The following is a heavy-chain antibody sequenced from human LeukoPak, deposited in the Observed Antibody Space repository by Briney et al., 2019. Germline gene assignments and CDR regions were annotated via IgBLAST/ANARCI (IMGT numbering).Heavy chain of an antibody. D-gene: IGHD2-2*01. CDR2: ISYDGSNK. CDR1: GFTFSSYA. Sequence: GRSLRLSCAASGFTFSSYAMHWVRQAPGKGLEWVAVISYDGSNKYYADSVKGRFTISRDNSKNTLYLQMNSLGAEDTAVYYCARERTPLPSSPLDYWGQGTLVTVSS. V-gene: IGHV3-30-3*01. J-gene: IGHJ4*02. CDR3: ARERTPLPSSPLDY.